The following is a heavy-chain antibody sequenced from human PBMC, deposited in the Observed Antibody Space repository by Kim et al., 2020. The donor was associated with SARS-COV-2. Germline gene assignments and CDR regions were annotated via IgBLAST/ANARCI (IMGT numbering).Heavy chain of an antibody. V-gene: IGHV3-11*03. J-gene: IGHJ6*02. CDR3: ASQYYGSGSYYAYYYYGMDV. CDR2: ISSSSYT. Sequence: GGSLRLSCAASGFTFSDYYMSWIRQAPGKGLEWVSYISSSSYTNYADSVKGRFTISRDNAKNSLYLQMNSLRAEDTAVYYCASQYYGSGSYYAYYYYGMDVWGQGTTVTVSS. D-gene: IGHD3-10*01. CDR1: GFTFSDYY.